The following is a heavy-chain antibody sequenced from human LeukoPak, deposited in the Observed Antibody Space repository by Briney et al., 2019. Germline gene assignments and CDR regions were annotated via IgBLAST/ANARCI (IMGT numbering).Heavy chain of an antibody. CDR3: ARVERALALAGYLDY. CDR1: GGTFSSYA. Sequence: SVKVSCKASGGTFSSYAISWVRQAPGQGLEWMGGIIPIFGTANYAQKFQGRVTITADESTSTAYMELSSLRSEDTAVYYCARVERALALAGYLDYWGQGTLVTVSS. CDR2: IIPIFGTA. J-gene: IGHJ4*02. D-gene: IGHD6-19*01. V-gene: IGHV1-69*13.